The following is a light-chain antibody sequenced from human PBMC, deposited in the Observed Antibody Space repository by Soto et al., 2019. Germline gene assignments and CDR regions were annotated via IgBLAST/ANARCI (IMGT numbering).Light chain of an antibody. CDR3: TSYAGGNNV. Sequence: QSALTQPPSASGSPGQSVTISCTGTSSDVGGYNYVSWYQQHPGKVPKLMVYEVNKRPSGVPDRFSGSKSGNTASLTVSEIQAEDEADYYCTSYAGGNNVFGTGTKLTVL. CDR2: EVN. V-gene: IGLV2-8*01. CDR1: SSDVGGYNY. J-gene: IGLJ1*01.